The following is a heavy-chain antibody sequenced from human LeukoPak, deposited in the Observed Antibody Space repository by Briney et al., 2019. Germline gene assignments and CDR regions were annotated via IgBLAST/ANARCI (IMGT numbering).Heavy chain of an antibody. CDR3: ARELAGYINDYDYYYMDV. J-gene: IGHJ6*03. CDR1: GGSISSYY. D-gene: IGHD5-24*01. V-gene: IGHV4-59*01. CDR2: IYYSGST. Sequence: SETLSLTCTVSGGSISSYYCSWIRQPPGKGLEWIGYIYYSGSTNYNPSLKSRVTISVDTSKNQFSLKLSSVTAADTAVYYCARELAGYINDYDYYYMDVWGKGTTATISS.